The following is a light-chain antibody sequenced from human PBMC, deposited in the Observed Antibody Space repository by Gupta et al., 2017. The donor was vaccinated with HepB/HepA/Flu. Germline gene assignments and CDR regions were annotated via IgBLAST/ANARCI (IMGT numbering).Light chain of an antibody. J-gene: IGKJ2*01. V-gene: IGKV1-39*01. CDR1: QSISAY. Sequence: DIPMTQSPSSLSASVGDRVTITCRASQSISAYLNWYQQKSGRAPRLVIYGASNLQTGVPSRFSGSGSGTDFTLTISNLQTEDVATFYCQQSYSSPYTFGPGTKVEIK. CDR2: GAS. CDR3: QQSYSSPYT.